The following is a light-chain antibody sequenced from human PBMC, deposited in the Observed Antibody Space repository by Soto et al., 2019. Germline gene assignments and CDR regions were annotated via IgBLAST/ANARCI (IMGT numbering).Light chain of an antibody. CDR2: DVS. CDR1: SSDVGGYNF. V-gene: IGLV2-14*03. Sequence: QSALTQPASVSGSPGQSITISCIGTSSDVGGYNFVSWYQQHPGEAHKLIIFDVSHRPSGISTRFSGSKSGNTASLTISWLQAEDEADYYCSSYRIRSPPDDVFGTGTKVTVL. CDR3: SSYRIRSPPDDV. J-gene: IGLJ1*01.